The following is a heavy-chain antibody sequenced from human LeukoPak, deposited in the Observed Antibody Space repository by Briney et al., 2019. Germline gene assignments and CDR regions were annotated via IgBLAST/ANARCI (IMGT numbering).Heavy chain of an antibody. D-gene: IGHD6-13*01. CDR2: ISSSSSYI. V-gene: IGHV3-21*01. CDR1: GFTFSSYS. Sequence: GGSLRLSCAASGFTFSSYSMNWVRQAPGKGLEWVSSISSSSSYIYYADSVKGRFTISRDNAKNSLHLQMNSPRGEDTAVYYCARDGSLRIAAAGSWFDYWGQGTLVTVSS. J-gene: IGHJ4*02. CDR3: ARDGSLRIAAAGSWFDY.